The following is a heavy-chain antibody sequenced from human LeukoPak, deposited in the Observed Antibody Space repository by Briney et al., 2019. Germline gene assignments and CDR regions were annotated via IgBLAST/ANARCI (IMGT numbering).Heavy chain of an antibody. D-gene: IGHD3-9*01. J-gene: IGHJ4*02. CDR3: ARGDVGVLRYFDWLYYFDY. CDR2: MNPNSGNT. V-gene: IGHV1-8*01. CDR1: GYTLTSYD. Sequence: ASVKVSCKASGYTLTSYDINWVRQATGQGLEWMGWMNPNSGNTGYAQKFQGRVTMTRNTSISTAYMELSSLRSEDTAVYYCARGDVGVLRYFDWLYYFDYWGQGTLVTVSS.